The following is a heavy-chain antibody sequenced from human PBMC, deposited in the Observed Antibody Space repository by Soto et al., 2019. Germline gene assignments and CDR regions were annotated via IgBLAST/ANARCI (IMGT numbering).Heavy chain of an antibody. D-gene: IGHD2-21*01. CDR1: AFSLSTSGVG. Sequence: QITLKESGPALVKPTQTLTLTCTFSAFSLSTSGVGVGWIRQPPGKALEGPTFIYWDDDKRYSPSLKSRLTITKDTSKNKVVLTMTNMDPVDTATYYCARLVAAGITYYFDSWGQGTLFTVSS. J-gene: IGHJ4*02. V-gene: IGHV2-5*02. CDR2: IYWDDDK. CDR3: ARLVAAGITYYFDS.